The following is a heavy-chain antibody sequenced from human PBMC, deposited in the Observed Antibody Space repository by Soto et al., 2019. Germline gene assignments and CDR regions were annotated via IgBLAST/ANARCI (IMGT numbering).Heavy chain of an antibody. CDR2: INPSGGST. D-gene: IGHD3-22*01. V-gene: IGHV1-46*01. CDR1: GYTFTSYY. Sequence: QVQLVQSGAEVKKPGASVKVSCKASGYTFTSYYMHWVRQAPGQGLEWMGIINPSGGSTSYAQKFQGRVTMTRDTSTSTVYMELSSLRSEDTAVYYCARGEGYYDSSGYSVPLYYFDYWGQGTLVTVSS. CDR3: ARGEGYYDSSGYSVPLYYFDY. J-gene: IGHJ4*02.